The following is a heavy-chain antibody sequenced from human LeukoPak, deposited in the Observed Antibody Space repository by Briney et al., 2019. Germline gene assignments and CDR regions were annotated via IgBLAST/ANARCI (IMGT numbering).Heavy chain of an antibody. CDR2: IYYSGNT. CDR1: GCSISSYY. Sequence: SETLSLTCTVSGCSISSYYWNWIRQPPGKGLEWIAYIYYSGNTNYNPSLKSRVTISVDTSKNQFSLKLSSVTAADTAVYYCARDNPYGSGTDYWGQGTLVTVSS. D-gene: IGHD3-10*01. CDR3: ARDNPYGSGTDY. V-gene: IGHV4-59*01. J-gene: IGHJ4*02.